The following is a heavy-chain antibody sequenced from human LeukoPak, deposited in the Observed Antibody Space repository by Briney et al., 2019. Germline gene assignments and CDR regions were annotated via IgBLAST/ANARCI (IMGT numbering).Heavy chain of an antibody. Sequence: PGGSLRLSCAASGFTFSSYAMSWVRQAPGKGLEWVSAISGSGGSTYYADSVKGRFTISRDNAKNSLYLQMNSLRAEDTAVYYCARTSGSYQYFDYWGQGTLVTVSS. D-gene: IGHD1-26*01. J-gene: IGHJ4*02. V-gene: IGHV3-23*01. CDR3: ARTSGSYQYFDY. CDR1: GFTFSSYA. CDR2: ISGSGGST.